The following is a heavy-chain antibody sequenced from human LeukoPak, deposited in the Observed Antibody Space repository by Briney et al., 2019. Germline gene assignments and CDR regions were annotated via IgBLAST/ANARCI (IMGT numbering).Heavy chain of an antibody. CDR1: GVSISSGDYY. D-gene: IGHD3-22*01. CDR3: ARFDSSGLYFDY. V-gene: IGHV4-30-4*08. J-gene: IGHJ4*02. Sequence: SETLSLTCTVSGVSISSGDYYWSWIRQPPGKGLEWIGYIYYSGSTYYNPSLKSRVTISVDTSKNQFSLKLSSVTAADTAVYYCARFDSSGLYFDYWGQGTLVTVSS. CDR2: IYYSGST.